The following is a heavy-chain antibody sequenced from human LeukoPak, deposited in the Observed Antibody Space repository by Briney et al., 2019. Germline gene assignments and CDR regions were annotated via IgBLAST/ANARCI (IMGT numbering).Heavy chain of an antibody. J-gene: IGHJ4*02. CDR3: ARDRGTWNYDLGVY. D-gene: IGHD1-7*01. Sequence: GGSLRLSCAASGFTFSDYYMSWIRQAPGKGLEWVSYISSSSSTIYYADSVKGRFTTSRDNAKNSLYLQMNSLRAEDTAVYYCARDRGTWNYDLGVYWGQGTLVTVSS. CDR1: GFTFSDYY. CDR2: ISSSSSTI. V-gene: IGHV3-11*04.